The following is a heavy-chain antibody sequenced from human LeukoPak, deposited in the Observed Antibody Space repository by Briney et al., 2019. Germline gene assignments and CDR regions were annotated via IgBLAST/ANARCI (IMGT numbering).Heavy chain of an antibody. J-gene: IGHJ5*01. CDR3: AGSTVGNWFDP. CDR2: VHYSGST. Sequence: SETLSLTCTVSGGSISSYYWSWIRQPPGKGLDYIGYVHYSGSTNYNPSLRSRVTISVDTSRNQFSLNLTSATAADTAIYYCAGSTVGNWFDPWGQGTTVTVSS. V-gene: IGHV4-59*01. CDR1: GGSISSYY. D-gene: IGHD4-17*01.